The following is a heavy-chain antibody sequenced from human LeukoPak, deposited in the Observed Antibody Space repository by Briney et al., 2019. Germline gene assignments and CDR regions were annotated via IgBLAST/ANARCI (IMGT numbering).Heavy chain of an antibody. V-gene: IGHV4-31*03. Sequence: SQTLSLTCTVSGTSTSSGGYYWSWIRQHPGKGLECIAYIYHTGSTYYNPSLKSRVIISVDTSQNQFSLTLSSVTAADTAAYYCARVIGPGSSIDYWGQGTQVTVSS. J-gene: IGHJ4*02. D-gene: IGHD3-10*01. CDR3: ARVIGPGSSIDY. CDR1: GTSTSSGGYY. CDR2: IYHTGST.